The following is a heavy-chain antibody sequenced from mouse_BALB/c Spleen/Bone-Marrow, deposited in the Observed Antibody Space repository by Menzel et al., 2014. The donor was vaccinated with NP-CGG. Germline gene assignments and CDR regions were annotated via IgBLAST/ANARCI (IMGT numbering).Heavy chain of an antibody. D-gene: IGHD1-1*01. J-gene: IGHJ4*01. CDR2: IDPYNGGT. Sequence: EVKLQESGPELVKPGASVKVSCKASGYAFTSYNMYWVKQSHGKSLEWIGYIDPYNGGTSYNQKFKGKATLTVDKSSSTAYMHLNSLTSEDSAVYYCASYGSSYGAMDYWGQGTSVIVSS. CDR1: GYAFTSYN. V-gene: IGHV1S135*01. CDR3: ASYGSSYGAMDY.